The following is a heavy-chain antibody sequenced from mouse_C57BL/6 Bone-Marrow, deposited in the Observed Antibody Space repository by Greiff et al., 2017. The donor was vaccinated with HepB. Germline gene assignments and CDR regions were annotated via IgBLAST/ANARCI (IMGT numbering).Heavy chain of an antibody. Sequence: VQLQQSGPELVRPGASVKLSCKASGYTFTSYWMHWVKQRPGRGLEWIGRIDPNSGGTKYNEKFKSKATLTVDKPSSTAYMQLSSLTSEDSAVYYCARDYGSSYWYFDVWGTGTTVTVSS. CDR3: ARDYGSSYWYFDV. D-gene: IGHD1-1*01. V-gene: IGHV1-72*01. CDR2: IDPNSGGT. CDR1: GYTFTSYW. J-gene: IGHJ1*03.